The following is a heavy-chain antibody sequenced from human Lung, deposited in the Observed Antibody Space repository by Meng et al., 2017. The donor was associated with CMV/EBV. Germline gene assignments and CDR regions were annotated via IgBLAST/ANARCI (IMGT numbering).Heavy chain of an antibody. V-gene: IGHV4-39*07. CDR3: ARGNYYDFWSGYGSRPPPRLPPHDFDY. D-gene: IGHD3-3*01. J-gene: IGHJ4*02. CDR1: GGSISISTYY. Sequence: SETXSLTCTVSGGSISISTYYCGWIREPPGKGMEWIGSIYYSGSTYYNPSLKSRVTISVDTSKKQFSLKLSSVTAADTAAYYCARGNYYDFWSGYGSRPPPRLPPHDFDYWXQGTXVTVSS. CDR2: IYYSGST.